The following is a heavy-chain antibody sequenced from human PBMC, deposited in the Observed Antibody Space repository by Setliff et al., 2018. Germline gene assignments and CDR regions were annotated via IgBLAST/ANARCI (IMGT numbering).Heavy chain of an antibody. CDR3: ASLSPIAAAYDY. V-gene: IGHV1-69*05. CDR2: IIPIFGTA. D-gene: IGHD6-13*01. J-gene: IGHJ4*02. Sequence: SVKVSCKASGGTFSSYAISWVRQAPGQGLEWMGGIIPIFGTANYAQKFQGRVTITTDESTSTAYMELSSLRSEDTAVYYCASLSPIAAAYDYWGQGTLVTVSS. CDR1: GGTFSSYA.